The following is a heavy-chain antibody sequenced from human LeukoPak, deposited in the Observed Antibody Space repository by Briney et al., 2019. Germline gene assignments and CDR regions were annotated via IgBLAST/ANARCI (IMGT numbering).Heavy chain of an antibody. D-gene: IGHD3-10*01. CDR1: GYTFTSYG. CDR3: ARGELWFGESDYYYYGMDV. Sequence: ASVKMSCKASGYTFTSYGISWVRQAPGQGLEWMGWISAYNGNTNYAQKLQGRDTNNSGTSTSTACMELRSLRSDDTAVYYCARGELWFGESDYYYYGMDVWGQGTTDPVSS. J-gene: IGHJ6*02. V-gene: IGHV1-18*01. CDR2: ISAYNGNT.